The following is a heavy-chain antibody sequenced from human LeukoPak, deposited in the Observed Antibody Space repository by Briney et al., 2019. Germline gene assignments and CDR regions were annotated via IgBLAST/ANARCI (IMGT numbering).Heavy chain of an antibody. J-gene: IGHJ3*02. D-gene: IGHD5-18*01. CDR3: ATEYSYAFDI. Sequence: GGSLRLSCAASGFTFSSYGMHWVRQAPGKGLEWVAVIWYDGSNKYYADSEKGRFTISRDNSKNTLYLQMNSLRAEDTAVYYCATEYSYAFDIWGQGTMVTVSS. CDR1: GFTFSSYG. CDR2: IWYDGSNK. V-gene: IGHV3-33*01.